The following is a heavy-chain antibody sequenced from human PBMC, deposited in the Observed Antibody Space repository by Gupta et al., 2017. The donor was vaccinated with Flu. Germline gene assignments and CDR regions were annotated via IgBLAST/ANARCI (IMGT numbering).Heavy chain of an antibody. V-gene: IGHV4-31*03. Sequence: QVKLKESGPGLVKTSQTLTLTCIVTDAAVRDSAYYWTWVRQQPGKGLEWLGDIYYSGRTSLNPSLGSRLTMSLDTSKNQFSLRLTSMTPADAAVYYCTREGPYFYGLDVWGPGTSVTVSS. D-gene: IGHD3-10*01. CDR2: IYYSGRT. J-gene: IGHJ6*02. CDR3: TREGPYFYGLDV. CDR1: DAAVRDSAYY.